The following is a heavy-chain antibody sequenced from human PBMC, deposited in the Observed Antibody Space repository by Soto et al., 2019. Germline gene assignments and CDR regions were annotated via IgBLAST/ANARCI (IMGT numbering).Heavy chain of an antibody. J-gene: IGHJ4*02. V-gene: IGHV3-30-3*01. D-gene: IGHD3-3*01. CDR1: GFTFSSYA. CDR3: ARDALRFLEWLYGFDY. CDR2: ISYDGSNK. Sequence: QVQLVESGGGVVQPGRSLRLSCAASGFTFSSYAMHWVRQAPGKGLEWVAVISYDGSNKYYADSVKGRFTISRDNSKNTLYLQMNSLRAEDMAVYYCARDALRFLEWLYGFDYWGQGTLVTVSS.